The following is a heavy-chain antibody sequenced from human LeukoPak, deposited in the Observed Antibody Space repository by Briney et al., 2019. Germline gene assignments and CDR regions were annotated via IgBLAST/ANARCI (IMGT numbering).Heavy chain of an antibody. CDR2: INPNSGGT. CDR1: GYTFTGYY. Sequence: ASVKVSCKASGYTFTGYYMHWVRQAPGQGLEWMGWINPNSGGTNYAQKFQGRVTMTRDTSISTAYMELSRLRSDDTAVYYCARFIGSGSYYNLDYWGQGTLVPSPQ. CDR3: ARFIGSGSYYNLDY. J-gene: IGHJ4*02. V-gene: IGHV1-2*02. D-gene: IGHD3-10*01.